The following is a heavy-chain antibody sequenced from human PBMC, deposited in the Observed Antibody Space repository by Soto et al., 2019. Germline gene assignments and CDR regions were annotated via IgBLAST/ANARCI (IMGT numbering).Heavy chain of an antibody. CDR3: ARDENRYCSSTSCYNFDY. CDR1: GDSVSSNSAA. Sequence: PSRTLSLTCAISGDSVSSNSAAWNWIRQSPSRGLKWLGRTYYRSKWYNDYAVSVKSRITINPDTSKNQFSLQLNSVTPEDTAVYYCARDENRYCSSTSCYNFDYWGQGTLVTVSS. D-gene: IGHD2-2*02. J-gene: IGHJ4*02. CDR2: TYYRSKWYN. V-gene: IGHV6-1*01.